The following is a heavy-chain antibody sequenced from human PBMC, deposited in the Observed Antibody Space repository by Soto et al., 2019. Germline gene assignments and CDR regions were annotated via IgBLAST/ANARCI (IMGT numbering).Heavy chain of an antibody. CDR1: GITFSSHV. CDR2: IGASGGST. D-gene: IGHD3-10*02. V-gene: IGHV3-23*01. CDR3: ATRSPVRPRRSPLDY. Sequence: GGSLRLSCEASGITFSSHVMSWVRQAPGNGLEWVSSIGASGGSTDYADSVKGRFTISRDNSRNTVYLQVSSLRAEDAAVYFCATRSPVRPRRSPLDYRGQGTLVTVFS. J-gene: IGHJ4*02.